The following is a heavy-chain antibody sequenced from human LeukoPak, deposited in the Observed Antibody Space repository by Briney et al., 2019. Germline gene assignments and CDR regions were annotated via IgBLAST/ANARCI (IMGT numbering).Heavy chain of an antibody. V-gene: IGHV3-15*01. D-gene: IGHD1-26*01. J-gene: IGHJ4*02. CDR1: GFTFSNAW. CDR3: TTRTHEGPHSGSYRFDY. Sequence: PGGSLRLSWAASGFTFSNAWMSWVRQAPGKGLEWVGRIKSKTDGGTTDYAAPVKGKFTISRDDSKNTLYLQMNSLKTEDTAVYYCTTRTHEGPHSGSYRFDYWGQGTLVTVSS. CDR2: IKSKTDGGTT.